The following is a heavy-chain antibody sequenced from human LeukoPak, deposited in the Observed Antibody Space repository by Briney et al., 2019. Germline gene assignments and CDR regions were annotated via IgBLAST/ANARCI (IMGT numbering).Heavy chain of an antibody. CDR2: IYYSGST. CDR3: AREDYGDYWFDP. CDR1: GGSISSGGYY. D-gene: IGHD4-17*01. Sequence: SETLSLTCTVSGGSISSGGYYWRWIRQHPGKGLEWIGYIYYSGSTYYNPSLKSRVTISVDTSKNQFSLKLSSVTAADTAVYYCAREDYGDYWFDPWGQGTLVTVSS. V-gene: IGHV4-31*03. J-gene: IGHJ5*02.